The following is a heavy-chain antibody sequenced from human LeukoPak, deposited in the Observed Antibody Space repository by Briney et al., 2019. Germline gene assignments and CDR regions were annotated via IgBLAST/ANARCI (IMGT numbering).Heavy chain of an antibody. CDR3: ARVLVAGGAFDI. V-gene: IGHV3-9*01. CDR1: GFTFDDYA. Sequence: PGGSLRLSCAASGFTFDDYAMHWVRQAPGKGLEWVSGISWNSGSIGYADSVKGRFTISRDNSKNTLYLQMNSLRAEDTAVYYCARVLVAGGAFDIWGQGTMVTVSS. D-gene: IGHD6-19*01. J-gene: IGHJ3*02. CDR2: ISWNSGSI.